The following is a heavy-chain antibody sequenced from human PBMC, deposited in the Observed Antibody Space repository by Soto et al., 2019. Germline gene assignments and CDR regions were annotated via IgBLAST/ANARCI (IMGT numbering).Heavy chain of an antibody. CDR2: ISSSGSTI. Sequence: GGPQRLSWPAYEVPFSVYERHLIRQAPGKGLEWVSYISSSGSTIYYADSVKGRFTISRDNAKNSLYLQMNSLRAEDTAVYYCARDHSSGWYLGYFDYWGQGILVTVYS. V-gene: IGHV3-48*03. D-gene: IGHD6-19*01. J-gene: IGHJ4*02. CDR1: EVPFSVYE. CDR3: ARDHSSGWYLGYFDY.